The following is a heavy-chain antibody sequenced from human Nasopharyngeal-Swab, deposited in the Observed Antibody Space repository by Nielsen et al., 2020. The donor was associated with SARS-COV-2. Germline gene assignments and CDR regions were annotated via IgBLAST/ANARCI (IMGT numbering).Heavy chain of an antibody. CDR2: INPGSGGT. CDR3: ARRGRCSGSSCDMDA. D-gene: IGHD2-2*01. V-gene: IGHV1-46*02. CDR1: GYTFNNYY. Sequence: ASVKVSCKASGYTFNNYYIHWVRQAPAQGLEWMGMINPGSGGTTYAQKFQGRVTMTRDTSTSTVFMDLSSLRSEDTAVYYCARRGRCSGSSCDMDAWGQGTTVTVSS. J-gene: IGHJ6*02.